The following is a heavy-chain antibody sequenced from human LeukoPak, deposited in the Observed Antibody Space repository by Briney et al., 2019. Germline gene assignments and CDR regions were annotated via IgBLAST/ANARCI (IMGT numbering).Heavy chain of an antibody. Sequence: ASVKVSCKASGYTFTSYDINWVRQAPGQGLEWMGWISAYNGNTNYAQKLRGRVTMTTDTSTSTAYMELRSLRSDDTAVYYCARDRPTGSYYSSWFDPWGQGTLVTVSS. CDR2: ISAYNGNT. V-gene: IGHV1-18*01. D-gene: IGHD1-26*01. CDR1: GYTFTSYD. CDR3: ARDRPTGSYYSSWFDP. J-gene: IGHJ5*02.